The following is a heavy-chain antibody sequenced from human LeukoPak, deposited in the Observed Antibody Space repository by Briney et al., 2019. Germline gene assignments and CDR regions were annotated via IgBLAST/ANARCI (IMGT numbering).Heavy chain of an antibody. Sequence: GSLRLSCAASGFTFSSYAVSWVRQAPGKGLAWVSAISDSGGSTQYADSVKGRFTISRDNSKNTLYLQMNSLRAEDTAVYYCAKVKMEQQRAYFFDYRGQGTLVTVSS. D-gene: IGHD6-13*01. CDR2: ISDSGGST. CDR1: GFTFSSYA. J-gene: IGHJ4*02. CDR3: AKVKMEQQRAYFFDY. V-gene: IGHV3-23*01.